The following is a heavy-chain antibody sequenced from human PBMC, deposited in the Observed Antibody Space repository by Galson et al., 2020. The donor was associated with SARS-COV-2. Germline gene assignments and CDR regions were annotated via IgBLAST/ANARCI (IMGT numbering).Heavy chain of an antibody. V-gene: IGHV3-30*18. J-gene: IGHJ2*01. CDR1: GFTFSSYG. CDR3: AKDGFDL. CDR2: ISYDGSNK. Sequence: GESLKISCAASGFTFSSYGMHWVRPAPGKGLEWVAVISYDGSNKYYADSVKGRFTISRDNSKNTLYLQMNSLRAEDTAVYYCAKDGFDLWGRGTLVTVSS.